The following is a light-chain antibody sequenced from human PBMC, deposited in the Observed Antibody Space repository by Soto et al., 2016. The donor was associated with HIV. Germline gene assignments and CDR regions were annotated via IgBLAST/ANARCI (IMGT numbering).Light chain of an antibody. CDR1: QSISSW. CDR3: QKYNGVIT. V-gene: IGKV1-5*03. Sequence: DIQMTQSPSTLSASVGDRVTITCRASQSISSWLAWYQQKAGKAPKLLIYKASSLESGVPSRFSGSGSGTEFTLTISSLQPEDIATYYCQKYNGVITFGGGTKVEI. CDR2: KAS. J-gene: IGKJ4*01.